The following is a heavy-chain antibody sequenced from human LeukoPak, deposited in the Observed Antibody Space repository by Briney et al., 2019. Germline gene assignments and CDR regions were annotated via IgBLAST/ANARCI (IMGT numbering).Heavy chain of an antibody. Sequence: GRSLRLSCAASGFTFDDYAMHWVRQAPGKGLERVSGISWNSGSIGYADSVKGRFTISRDNAKNSQYLQMNSLIAEDTALDYCAKDSVVGCGELFPSYFDYGGQGTLVTASS. D-gene: IGHD3-10*01. J-gene: IGHJ4*02. CDR2: ISWNSGSI. CDR3: AKDSVVGCGELFPSYFDY. V-gene: IGHV3-9*01. CDR1: GFTFDDYA.